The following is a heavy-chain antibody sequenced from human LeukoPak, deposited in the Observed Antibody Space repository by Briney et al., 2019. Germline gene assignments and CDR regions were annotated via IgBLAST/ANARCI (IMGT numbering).Heavy chain of an antibody. Sequence: GGSLRLSCAASGFTFSSYWMSWVRQAPGKGLEWVANIKQDGSEKYYVDSVKGRFTISRDNAKNSLYLQMNSLRAGDTAVNYCASSAYYDFWSGYSYDAFDIWGQGTMVTVSS. V-gene: IGHV3-7*03. D-gene: IGHD3-3*01. CDR1: GFTFSSYW. CDR3: ASSAYYDFWSGYSYDAFDI. J-gene: IGHJ3*02. CDR2: IKQDGSEK.